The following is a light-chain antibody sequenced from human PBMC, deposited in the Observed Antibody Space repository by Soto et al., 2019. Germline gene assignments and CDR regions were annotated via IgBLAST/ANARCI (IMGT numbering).Light chain of an antibody. CDR3: CSSAGTYTYV. CDR1: NSNLGDYNY. Sequence: QSVLTQPRSVSGSPGQSVAISCTGTNSNLGDYNYVSWYQQHPGKAPKLMISDVSKRPSGVPDRFSGSKSGNTASLTISGLQAGDEADYYCCSSAGTYTYVFGTGTKVTVL. V-gene: IGLV2-11*01. CDR2: DVS. J-gene: IGLJ1*01.